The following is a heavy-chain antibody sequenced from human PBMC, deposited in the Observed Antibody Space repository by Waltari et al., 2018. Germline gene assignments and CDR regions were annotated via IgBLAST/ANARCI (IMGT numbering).Heavy chain of an antibody. J-gene: IGHJ5*02. CDR2: INPNSGGT. CDR3: AILNYYYDSSGQPNWFDP. CDR1: GYTFTGYY. V-gene: IGHV1-2*06. Sequence: QVQLVQSGAEVKKPGASVKVSCKASGYTFTGYYMHWVRQAPGQGLEWRGRINPNSGGTNYAQKFQGRVTMTRDTSISKAYMELSRLRSDDTAVYYCAILNYYYDSSGQPNWFDPWGQGTLVTVSS. D-gene: IGHD3-22*01.